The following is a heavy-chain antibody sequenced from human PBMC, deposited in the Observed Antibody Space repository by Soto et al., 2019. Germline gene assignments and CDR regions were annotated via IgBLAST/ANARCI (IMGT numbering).Heavy chain of an antibody. CDR1: GYTFTSYD. CDR2: MNPNSGNT. V-gene: IGHV1-8*01. Sequence: ASVKVACKASGYTFTSYDVSWVRQATGQGLEWMGWMNPNSGNTGYAQKFQGRVTMTRNTSISTAYMELSSLRSEDTAVYYCARRIAAAGTGGAFDIWGQGTMVTVSS. J-gene: IGHJ3*02. CDR3: ARRIAAAGTGGAFDI. D-gene: IGHD6-13*01.